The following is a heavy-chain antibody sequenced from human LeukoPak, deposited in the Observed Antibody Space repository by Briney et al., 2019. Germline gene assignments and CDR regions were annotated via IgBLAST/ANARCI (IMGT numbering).Heavy chain of an antibody. CDR2: VYHTGTT. J-gene: IGHJ3*02. CDR1: SYSVTSDYY. CDR3: ARLWGRREAFDI. V-gene: IGHV4-38-2*01. D-gene: IGHD3-16*01. Sequence: SETLSLTCAVSSYSVTSDYYWAWIRQSPGTGLEWIGTVYHTGTTYYNPSLESRVTMSVHTFDNEFSLRLTSVTAADTAVYYCARLWGRREAFDIWGQGTVVTVSS.